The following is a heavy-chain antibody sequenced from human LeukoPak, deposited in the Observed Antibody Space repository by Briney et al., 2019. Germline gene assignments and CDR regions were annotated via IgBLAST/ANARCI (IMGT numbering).Heavy chain of an antibody. D-gene: IGHD1-1*01. CDR3: ARAWATGTTGKDHDAFDI. Sequence: NPSETLSLTCAVSGGSISSGGYSWSWIRQPPGKGLEWIGYIYHSGSTYYNPSLKSRVTISVDRSKNQFSLKLSSVTAADTAVYYCARAWATGTTGKDHDAFDIWGQGTMVTVSS. J-gene: IGHJ3*02. CDR2: IYHSGST. CDR1: GGSISSGGYS. V-gene: IGHV4-30-2*01.